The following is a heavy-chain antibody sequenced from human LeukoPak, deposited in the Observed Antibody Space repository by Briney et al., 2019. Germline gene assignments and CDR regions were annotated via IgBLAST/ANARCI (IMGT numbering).Heavy chain of an antibody. CDR3: ARDYSSGWNPYYFDY. CDR2: IYYSGST. CDR1: GGSISSSSYY. Sequence: PSETLSLTCTVSGGSISSSSYYWGWIRQPPGKGLEWIGSIYYSGSTYYNPSLKSRVTISVDTSKNQFSLKLSSVTAADTAVYYCARDYSSGWNPYYFDYWGQGTLVTVSS. J-gene: IGHJ4*02. V-gene: IGHV4-39*07. D-gene: IGHD6-19*01.